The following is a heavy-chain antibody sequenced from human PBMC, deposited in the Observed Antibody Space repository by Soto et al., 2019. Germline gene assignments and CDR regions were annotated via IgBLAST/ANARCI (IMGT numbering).Heavy chain of an antibody. Sequence: QVQLVQSGTEVKKPGASVKVSCKASGYTFSNYGISWVRQAPGQGLEWMGWISAYSGNTNYAQKLQGRVTMTTDTTTSTAYMELRSLTSDDTAVYYCARVPRRDGDYVLGWVDPWGQGTLVTVSS. D-gene: IGHD4-17*01. J-gene: IGHJ5*02. CDR3: ARVPRRDGDYVLGWVDP. CDR2: ISAYSGNT. CDR1: GYTFSNYG. V-gene: IGHV1-18*01.